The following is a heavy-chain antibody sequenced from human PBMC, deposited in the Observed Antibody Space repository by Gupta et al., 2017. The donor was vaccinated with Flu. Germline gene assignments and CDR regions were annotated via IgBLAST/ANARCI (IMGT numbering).Heavy chain of an antibody. D-gene: IGHD2-15*01. CDR1: GYIFTGHY. CDR3: AGEKDAIVVAASTLTKGVFDP. Sequence: QVQLVQSGAEVKKPGASVKVSCKASGYIFTGHYIHWVRQAPGQGLEWMGWINPSSGGTKYAQTFEDRATMSRDTSVNTVYMELSRLRSDDTAVYYCAGEKDAIVVAASTLTKGVFDPWGQGTLGTVSS. CDR2: INPSSGGT. J-gene: IGHJ5*02. V-gene: IGHV1-2*02.